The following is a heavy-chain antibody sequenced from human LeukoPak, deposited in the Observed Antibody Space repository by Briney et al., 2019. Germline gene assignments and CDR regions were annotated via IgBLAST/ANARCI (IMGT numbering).Heavy chain of an antibody. CDR1: GGSFSVYY. CDR3: ARERVPAANGAFDI. Sequence: SETLSLTCAVYGGSFSVYYWSWIRQPPGKGLEWIGEINHSGSTNYNPSLKSRVTISVDTSKNQFSLKLSSVTAADTAVYYCARERVPAANGAFDIWGQGTMVTVSS. CDR2: INHSGST. V-gene: IGHV4-34*01. J-gene: IGHJ3*02. D-gene: IGHD2-2*01.